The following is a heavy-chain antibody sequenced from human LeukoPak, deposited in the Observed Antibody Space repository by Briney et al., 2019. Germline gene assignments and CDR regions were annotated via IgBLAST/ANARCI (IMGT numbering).Heavy chain of an antibody. CDR2: IKQDGSEK. Sequence: GSLRLSCATSGFTFSRYAMHWVRQAPGKGLEWVANIKQDGSEKYYVDSLKGRFTISRDNAKNSLYLQINSLRADDTAIYYCARDSGRFYIDYWGQGTLVTVSS. D-gene: IGHD5-12*01. CDR3: ARDSGRFYIDY. V-gene: IGHV3-7*03. CDR1: GFTFSRYA. J-gene: IGHJ4*02.